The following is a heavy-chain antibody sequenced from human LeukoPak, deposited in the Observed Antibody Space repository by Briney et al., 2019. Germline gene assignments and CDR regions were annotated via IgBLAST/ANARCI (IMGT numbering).Heavy chain of an antibody. CDR1: GGSISSGGYS. D-gene: IGHD3-9*01. V-gene: IGHV4-30-2*01. CDR3: AANYDILTGLSY. Sequence: PSQTLSLTCAVSGGSISSGGYSWSWIRQPPGKGLEWIGYIYHSGSTYYNPSPKSRVTISVDRSKNQFSLKLSSVTAADTAVYYCAANYDILTGLSYWGQGTLVTVSS. J-gene: IGHJ4*02. CDR2: IYHSGST.